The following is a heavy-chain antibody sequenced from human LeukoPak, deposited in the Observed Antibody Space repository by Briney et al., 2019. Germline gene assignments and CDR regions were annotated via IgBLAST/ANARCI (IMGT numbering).Heavy chain of an antibody. V-gene: IGHV3-48*04. J-gene: IGHJ4*02. D-gene: IGHD6-13*01. CDR3: AGDVGYSSSPGLFDN. CDR1: GFTFSSYN. Sequence: GGSLRLSCAASGFTFSSYNMNWVRQAPGKGLEWVSYISRSSGSIYYADSVKGRFTISRDNAKNSLYLQMNSLRAEDTAVYYCAGDVGYSSSPGLFDNWGQGTLVTVSS. CDR2: ISRSSGSI.